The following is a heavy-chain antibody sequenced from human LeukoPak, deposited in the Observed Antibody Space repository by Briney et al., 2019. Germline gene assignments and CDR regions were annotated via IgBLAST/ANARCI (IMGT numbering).Heavy chain of an antibody. CDR2: ISAYNGNT. CDR3: ARTEYCSSTSCRTDLDY. J-gene: IGHJ4*02. CDR1: GYTFTSYG. Sequence: ASVKVSCKASGYTFTSYGISWARQAPGQGLEWMGWISAYNGNTNYAQKLQGRVTMTTDTSTSTAYMELRSLRSDDTAVYYCARTEYCSSTSCRTDLDYWGQGTLVTVPS. D-gene: IGHD2-2*01. V-gene: IGHV1-18*01.